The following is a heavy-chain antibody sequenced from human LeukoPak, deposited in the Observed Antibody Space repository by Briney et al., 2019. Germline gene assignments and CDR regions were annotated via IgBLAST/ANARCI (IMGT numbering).Heavy chain of an antibody. CDR1: GYAFTSYG. Sequence: GASVKVSCKASGYAFTSYGISWVRQAPGQGLEWMGWISAYNGNTNYAQKLQGRVTMTTDTSTSTAYMELRSLRSDDTAVYYCAHAPVAKEFDPWGQGTLVTVSS. CDR2: ISAYNGNT. CDR3: AHAPVAKEFDP. V-gene: IGHV1-18*01. J-gene: IGHJ5*02.